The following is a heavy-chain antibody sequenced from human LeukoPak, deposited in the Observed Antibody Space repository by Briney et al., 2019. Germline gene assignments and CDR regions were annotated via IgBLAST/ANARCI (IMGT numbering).Heavy chain of an antibody. CDR2: IYNSGST. CDR3: ARSIRKGWLDP. J-gene: IGHJ5*02. CDR1: VGSISDYY. Sequence: SETLSLTCTVSVGSISDYYWSWIRQSPGKGLEWIGYIYNSGSTNYNPSLKSRVTISVDTSKNQFSLKLSSVTAADTAVYYCARSIRKGWLDPWGQGTLVTVSS. V-gene: IGHV4-59*08.